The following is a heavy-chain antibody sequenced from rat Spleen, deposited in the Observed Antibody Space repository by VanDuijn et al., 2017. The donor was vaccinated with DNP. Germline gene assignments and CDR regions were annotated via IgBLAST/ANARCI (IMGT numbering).Heavy chain of an antibody. D-gene: IGHD1-7*01. V-gene: IGHV3-1*01. CDR3: ARWTRYFDY. CDR1: GSFITSNY. J-gene: IGHJ2*01. Sequence: EVQLQESGSGLVKPSQSLSLTCSVTGSFITSNYWGWIRKFPGNKMEYIGHISYSGSTNYNPSLKSRISITRDTSKNHFFLHLNSVTTEDTATYYCARWTRYFDYWGQGVMVTVSS. CDR2: ISYSGST.